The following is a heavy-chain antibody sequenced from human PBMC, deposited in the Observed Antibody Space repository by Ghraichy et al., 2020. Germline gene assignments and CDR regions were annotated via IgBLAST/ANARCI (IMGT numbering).Heavy chain of an antibody. D-gene: IGHD2-21*02. CDR2: IYHTGST. CDR3: ARVITSYCGGDCYSHYFAF. V-gene: IGHV4-61*01. J-gene: IGHJ4*02. CDR1: GGSVSSGSHH. Sequence: SETLSLTCTVSGGSVSSGSHHWSWIRQPPGKGLEWIGSIYHTGSTNYNPSLKSRVTISVDTSKNQFSLKLRTVTAADTAVYYCARVITSYCGGDCYSHYFAFCGQATLVTASS.